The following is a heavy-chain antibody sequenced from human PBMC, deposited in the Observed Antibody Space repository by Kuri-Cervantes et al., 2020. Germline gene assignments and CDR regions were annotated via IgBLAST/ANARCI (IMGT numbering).Heavy chain of an antibody. V-gene: IGHV3-7*03. CDR1: GFTFSSYW. CDR3: ARVWGQDYYYYGTDV. J-gene: IGHJ6*02. CDR2: IKQDGSEK. Sequence: GESLKISCAASGFTFSSYWMSWVRQAPGKGLEWVANIKQDGSEKYYVDSVKGRFTISRDNSKNTLYLQMNSLRAEDTAVYYCARVWGQDYYYYGTDVWGQGTTVTVSS. D-gene: IGHD3-16*01.